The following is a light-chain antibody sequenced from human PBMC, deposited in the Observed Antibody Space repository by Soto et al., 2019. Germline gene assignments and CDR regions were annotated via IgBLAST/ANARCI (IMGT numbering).Light chain of an antibody. CDR3: QQYGSSAPYT. J-gene: IGKJ5*01. CDR1: QSVNFY. V-gene: IGKV3-20*01. Sequence: EIVLTQSPGSLSLSPGERATLSCRASQSVNFYLAWYQQKPGQAPRLLISDASSRATDVPDRFSGSGSGTDFSLTISRLEPEDFAVYYCQQYGSSAPYTFGQGTRLEIK. CDR2: DAS.